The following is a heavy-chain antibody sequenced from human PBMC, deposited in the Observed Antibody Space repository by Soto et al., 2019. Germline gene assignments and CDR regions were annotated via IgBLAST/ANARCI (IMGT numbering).Heavy chain of an antibody. D-gene: IGHD2-21*01. CDR3: ARGGLLLDY. CDR1: GFTFTSYG. V-gene: IGHV3-33*01. Sequence: QVQLVESGGGVVQPGRSLRLSCAASGFTFTSYGMHWARQAPGKGLEWVAVIWYDGSNKYYADSVKGRFTISRDNSKNTLYLQMNSLRAEDTAVYYCARGGLLLDYWGQGTLVTVSS. CDR2: IWYDGSNK. J-gene: IGHJ4*02.